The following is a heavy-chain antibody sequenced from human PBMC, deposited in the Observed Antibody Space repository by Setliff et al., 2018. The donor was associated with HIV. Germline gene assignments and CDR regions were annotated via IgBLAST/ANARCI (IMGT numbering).Heavy chain of an antibody. CDR3: ARDRQQLNWFDP. Sequence: SETLSLTCTVSDGSISSYYWSWIRQPAGEGLEWIGRIYTSGSTNYNPSFKSRLTMSLDPSKNQFSLKLRSVTAADTAVYYCARDRQQLNWFDPWGQGTPVTVSS. CDR1: DGSISSYY. V-gene: IGHV4-4*07. D-gene: IGHD6-13*01. J-gene: IGHJ5*02. CDR2: IYTSGST.